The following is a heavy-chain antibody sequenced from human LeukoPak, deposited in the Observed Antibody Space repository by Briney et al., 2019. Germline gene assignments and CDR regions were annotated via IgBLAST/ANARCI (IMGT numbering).Heavy chain of an antibody. CDR1: GYNFASYW. Sequence: KPGESLKISCKGSGYNFASYWIAWVRQMPGKGLELMGIIYPGGSDTRYSPSFQGQVTISVDKSISTAYLQWSSLKASGTAKYYCARHRVGIYSRNHAFDIWGQGTMVTVSS. D-gene: IGHD2-21*01. CDR2: IYPGGSDT. V-gene: IGHV5-51*01. J-gene: IGHJ3*02. CDR3: ARHRVGIYSRNHAFDI.